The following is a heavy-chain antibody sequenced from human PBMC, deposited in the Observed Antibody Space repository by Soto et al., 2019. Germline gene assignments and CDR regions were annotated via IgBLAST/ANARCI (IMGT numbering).Heavy chain of an antibody. CDR1: GFTFNKYA. CDR3: EQTPGVITVITSFDH. V-gene: IGHV3-23*01. Sequence: GGSLRLSCVASGFTFNKYALAWVRQAPGKGLEWVSAISGSGASTYDADSVKGRFTISRDNSNNTLYLQMNSLRAEDTAVYYCEQTPGVITVITSFDHSGQGTPVTVYS. CDR2: ISGSGAST. D-gene: IGHD3-16*01. J-gene: IGHJ4*02.